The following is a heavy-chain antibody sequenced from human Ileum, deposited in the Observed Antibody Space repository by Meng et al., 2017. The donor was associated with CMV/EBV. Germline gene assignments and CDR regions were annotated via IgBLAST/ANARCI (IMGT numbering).Heavy chain of an antibody. CDR3: ARDLVAATAPNN. CDR2: IDATSTYI. V-gene: IGHV3-21*01. Sequence: GESLKISCAASGFAFSTYAMNWVRQAPGKGLEWVSSIDATSTYIYYADSLEGRFTISRDNAKNSLYLQMNSLRAEDTAVYYCARDLVAATAPNNWGQGTLVTVSS. J-gene: IGHJ4*02. CDR1: GFAFSTYA. D-gene: IGHD1-26*01.